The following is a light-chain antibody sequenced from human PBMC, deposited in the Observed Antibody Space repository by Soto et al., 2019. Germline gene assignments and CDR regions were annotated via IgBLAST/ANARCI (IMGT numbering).Light chain of an antibody. CDR1: QSVSSY. CDR2: DAS. CDR3: QQRSNWPLT. V-gene: IGKV3-11*01. Sequence: EIVLTQSPATLSLSPGEGATLSCRANQSVSSYLAWYQQKPGQAPRLLIYDASNRATGIPARFSGSGSGTDFTLTISSLEPEDFAVYYCQQRSNWPLTFGGGTKVEI. J-gene: IGKJ4*01.